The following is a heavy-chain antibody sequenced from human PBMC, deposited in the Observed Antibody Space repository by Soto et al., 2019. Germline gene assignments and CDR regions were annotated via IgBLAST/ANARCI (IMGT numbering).Heavy chain of an antibody. CDR3: AKDSVVVAASGDWFDP. CDR1: GFTFNNYA. J-gene: IGHJ5*02. Sequence: EVQLLESGGDLVQPGGSLRLSCAASGFTFNNYARTWVRQAPGKGLEWVSVISGSGATTSYADAVKGRFTISRDNSKNTIYLQMNSLRAEDTAVYYCAKDSVVVAASGDWFDPWGQGTQVTVSS. CDR2: ISGSGATT. V-gene: IGHV3-23*01. D-gene: IGHD2-15*01.